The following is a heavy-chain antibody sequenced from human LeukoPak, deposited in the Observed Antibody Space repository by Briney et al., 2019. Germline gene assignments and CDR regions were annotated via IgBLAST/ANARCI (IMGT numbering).Heavy chain of an antibody. CDR3: AGTSIGWDSYGYIE. CDR1: RFTFNRYW. D-gene: IGHD5-18*01. V-gene: IGHV3-7*03. CDR2: IRHDGRET. Sequence: PGGSLRLSCAASRFTFNRYWMNWVRQAPGKGLEWVANIRHDGRETYYADSVKDRFIISRDNTKNSLYLQMHSLRVEDTALYYCAGTSIGWDSYGYIEWGRGTLVTVSS. J-gene: IGHJ4*02.